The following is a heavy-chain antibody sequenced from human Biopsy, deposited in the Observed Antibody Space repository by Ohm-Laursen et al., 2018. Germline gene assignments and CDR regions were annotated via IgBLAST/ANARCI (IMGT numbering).Heavy chain of an antibody. V-gene: IGHV4-59*08. CDR3: AAYYYDSSGYFYAFHY. Sequence: SETLSLTCTVSGVSISSYFWSWIRQPLGKGLEWIGYVSYSGNTKYNPSLKSRVIISADTSKNQFPLKLSSVTAADTAMYYCAAYYYDSSGYFYAFHYWGQGTLVTVSS. CDR1: GVSISSYF. CDR2: VSYSGNT. J-gene: IGHJ4*02. D-gene: IGHD3-22*01.